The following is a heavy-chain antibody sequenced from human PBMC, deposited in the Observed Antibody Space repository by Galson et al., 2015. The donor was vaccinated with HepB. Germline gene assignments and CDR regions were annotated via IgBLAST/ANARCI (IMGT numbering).Heavy chain of an antibody. V-gene: IGHV3-7*01. J-gene: IGHJ3*02. D-gene: IGHD4-17*01. CDR1: GFTFSNYW. CDR3: ARASYGDWGSDAFDI. Sequence: SLRLSCAASGFTFSNYWMNWVRQAPGNGLEWVANIKQDGSEKHYVESVEGRFTISRDNAKNSVDLQMSSLRAEDTAVYYCARASYGDWGSDAFDIWGQGTMVTVSS. CDR2: IKQDGSEK.